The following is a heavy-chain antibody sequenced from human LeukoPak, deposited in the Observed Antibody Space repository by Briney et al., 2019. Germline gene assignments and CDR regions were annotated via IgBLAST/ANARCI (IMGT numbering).Heavy chain of an antibody. CDR3: AGNVRGYSYGLFDY. V-gene: IGHV5-51*01. CDR1: GSRFTSYW. D-gene: IGHD5-18*01. Sequence: GASLKISCKGSGSRFTSYWIGWVRPMPGKGLEWMGIIYPGDSDTRYSPSFQAQVTISADESISTAYLQWSSLKASDTAMYYCAGNVRGYSYGLFDYWGQGTLVTVSS. J-gene: IGHJ4*02. CDR2: IYPGDSDT.